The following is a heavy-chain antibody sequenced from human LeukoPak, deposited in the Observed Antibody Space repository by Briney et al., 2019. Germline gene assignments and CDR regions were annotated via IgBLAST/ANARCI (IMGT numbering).Heavy chain of an antibody. V-gene: IGHV3-53*01. CDR3: AREAPYYYDSSGYYSYDAFDI. J-gene: IGHJ3*02. CDR1: GFTVSSNY. D-gene: IGHD3-22*01. CDR2: IYSGGST. Sequence: GGSLRLSCAASGFTVSSNYMSWVRQAPGKGLEWVSVIYSGGSTYYADSVKGRFTISRDNSKNTLYLQMNSLRAEDTAVYYCAREAPYYYDSSGYYSYDAFDIWGQGTMVTVSS.